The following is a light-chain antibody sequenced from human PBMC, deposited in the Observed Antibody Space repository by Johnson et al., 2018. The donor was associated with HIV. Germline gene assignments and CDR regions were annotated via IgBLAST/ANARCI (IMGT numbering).Light chain of an antibody. J-gene: IGLJ1*01. V-gene: IGLV1-51*02. Sequence: QKVTFSCSGSSSNIGENFVSWYQHLPGTAPKLLIYENNKRPSGIPDRFSASKSGTSATLGIAGLQTGDEADYYCGTWDKSLNTGAVFGTGTKVTVL. CDR2: ENN. CDR1: SSNIGENF. CDR3: GTWDKSLNTGAV.